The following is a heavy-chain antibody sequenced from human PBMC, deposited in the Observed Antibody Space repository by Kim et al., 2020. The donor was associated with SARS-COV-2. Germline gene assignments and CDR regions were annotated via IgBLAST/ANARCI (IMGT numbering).Heavy chain of an antibody. Sequence: SVKVSCKASGGTFSSYAISWVRQAPGQGLEWMGGIIPIFGTANYAQKFQGRVTITADESTSTAYMELSSLRSEDTAVYYCAFTYYYDSSGYYYFDYWGQGTLVTVSS. J-gene: IGHJ4*02. V-gene: IGHV1-69*13. CDR2: IIPIFGTA. CDR3: AFTYYYDSSGYYYFDY. D-gene: IGHD3-22*01. CDR1: GGTFSSYA.